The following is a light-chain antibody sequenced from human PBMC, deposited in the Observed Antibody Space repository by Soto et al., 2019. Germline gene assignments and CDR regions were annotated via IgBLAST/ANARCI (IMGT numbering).Light chain of an antibody. CDR3: SSYTSTSPLV. CDR1: SSDVGGYKY. V-gene: IGLV2-14*01. J-gene: IGLJ2*01. CDR2: EVS. Sequence: QSALTQPASVSGSPGQSITISCTGTSSDVGGYKYVSWYQQHPGKAPKLMIYEVSNRPSGVSNRFSGSKSGNTASLTISGLQAEDDAYYYCSSYTSTSPLVFGGGTKLTVL.